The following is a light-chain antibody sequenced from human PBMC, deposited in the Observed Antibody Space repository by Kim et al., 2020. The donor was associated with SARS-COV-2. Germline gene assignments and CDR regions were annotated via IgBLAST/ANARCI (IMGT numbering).Light chain of an antibody. V-gene: IGLV2-23*02. CDR3: CTYAGSITSYV. Sequence: QSALTQPASVSGSPGQSITISCTGTSSDVGSYSLVSWYQQRPDKAPKLIIYEVTKRPSEISHRFSGSKSANTASMPISGLQADDVADYYCCTYAGSITSYVFGAGTKV. CDR2: EVT. J-gene: IGLJ1*01. CDR1: SSDVGSYSL.